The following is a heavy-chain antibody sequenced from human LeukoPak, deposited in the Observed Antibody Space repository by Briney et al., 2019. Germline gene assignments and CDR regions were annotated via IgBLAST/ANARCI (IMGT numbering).Heavy chain of an antibody. CDR2: IKSKTDGGTT. CDR3: TRDLDGSGDYHWFDP. J-gene: IGHJ5*02. Sequence: GGSLRLSCAASGFTFSNAWMNWVRQAPGKGLEWVGRIKSKTDGGTTDYAAPVKGRFTISRDDSKNTLYLQMNSLRAEDTAVYYCTRDLDGSGDYHWFDPWGQGTLVTVSS. D-gene: IGHD3-10*01. CDR1: GFTFSNAW. V-gene: IGHV3-15*07.